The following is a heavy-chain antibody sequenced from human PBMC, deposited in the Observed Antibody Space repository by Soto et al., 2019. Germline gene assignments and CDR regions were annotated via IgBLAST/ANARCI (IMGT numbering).Heavy chain of an antibody. D-gene: IGHD6-13*01. Sequence: ASVKVSCKASGYIFSANYIHWARQAPGQGLEWLGWINPHSGATNYAQKFLGRVTMSADTSASTAYMDLARLKSDDTAVYYCARQQLETSYFDLWGRGTLVTVSS. CDR2: INPHSGAT. CDR1: GYIFSANY. J-gene: IGHJ2*01. V-gene: IGHV1-2*02. CDR3: ARQQLETSYFDL.